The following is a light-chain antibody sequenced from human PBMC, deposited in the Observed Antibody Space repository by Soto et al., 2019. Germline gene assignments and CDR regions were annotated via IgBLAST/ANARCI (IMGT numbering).Light chain of an antibody. V-gene: IGKV1-39*01. CDR1: QSISNS. CDR3: QQSYSVPYT. Sequence: DIQMTQSPSSLSASVGDRVTITCRASQSISNSLNWYQQKPGKAPKLLIYAASNLQSGVPSRFSGSGSGPDFTLTISSLQPEDFATYYCQQSYSVPYTFGQGTKLEIK. J-gene: IGKJ2*01. CDR2: AAS.